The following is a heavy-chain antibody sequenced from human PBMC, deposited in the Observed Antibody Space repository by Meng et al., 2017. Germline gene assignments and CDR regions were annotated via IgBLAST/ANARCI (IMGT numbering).Heavy chain of an antibody. CDR2: ISSSGSTI. J-gene: IGHJ4*02. V-gene: IGHV3-11*01. CDR3: ARDSVPIGGYSGYDSENYFDY. Sequence: GESLKISCAASGFTFSDYYMSWIRQAPGKGLEWVSYISSSGSTIYYADSMKGRFTISRDNAKNSLYLQMNSLRAEDTAVYYCARDSVPIGGYSGYDSENYFDYWGQGTLVTVSS. D-gene: IGHD5-12*01. CDR1: GFTFSDYY.